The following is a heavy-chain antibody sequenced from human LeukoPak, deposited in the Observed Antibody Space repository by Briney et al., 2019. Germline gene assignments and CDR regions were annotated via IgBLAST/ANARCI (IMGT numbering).Heavy chain of an antibody. Sequence: PGRSLRLSCAASGFPFDEHAMYWVRQAPGKGLEWVSGISYSSETIGYVDSVKGRFTISRDNAKNSLYLQMNSLRAEDTAVYYCARGLNWKYGWFDPWGQGTLVTVSS. J-gene: IGHJ5*02. V-gene: IGHV3-9*01. CDR3: ARGLNWKYGWFDP. D-gene: IGHD1-7*01. CDR2: ISYSSETI. CDR1: GFPFDEHA.